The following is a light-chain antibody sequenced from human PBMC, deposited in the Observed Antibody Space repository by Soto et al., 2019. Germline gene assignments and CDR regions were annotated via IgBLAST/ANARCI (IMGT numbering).Light chain of an antibody. V-gene: IGLV2-14*01. Sequence: QSALTQPASVSGSPGQSITISCTGTSSDVGGYNYVSWYQQHPGKAPKLMIYNVSNRPSGVSNRFSVSKSGNTASLTISWLQAEDAADYYYSSYTSSSTLVVVGGGTQLTVL. CDR3: SSYTSSSTLVV. J-gene: IGLJ2*01. CDR1: SSDVGGYNY. CDR2: NVS.